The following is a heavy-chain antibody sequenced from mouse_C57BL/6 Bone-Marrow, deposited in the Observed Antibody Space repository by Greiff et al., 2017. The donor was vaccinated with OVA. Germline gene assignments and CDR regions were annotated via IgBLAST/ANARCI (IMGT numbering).Heavy chain of an antibody. J-gene: IGHJ3*01. CDR1: GYTFTSYW. Sequence: QVQLQQPGAELVKPGASVKLSCKASGYTFTSYWMQWVKQRPGQGLEWIGEIDPSDSYTNYNQKFKGKATLTVDTSSSTAYMQLSSLTSEDSAVYYCARSHYDWFAYWGQGTLVTVSA. CDR3: ARSHYDWFAY. CDR2: IDPSDSYT. V-gene: IGHV1-50*01. D-gene: IGHD2-4*01.